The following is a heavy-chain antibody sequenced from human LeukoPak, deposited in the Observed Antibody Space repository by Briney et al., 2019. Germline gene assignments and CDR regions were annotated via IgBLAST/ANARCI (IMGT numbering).Heavy chain of an antibody. CDR3: AKDFWRLNLYSGSDGEDY. V-gene: IGHV3-30*02. D-gene: IGHD5-12*01. J-gene: IGHJ4*02. Sequence: GGSLRLSCAASGFTFSDYGMLWVRQAPGKGLEWVAFIQSDEDKQHYADSVKGRFTISRDISKNTLFLQMNSLRTEDTGVYYCAKDFWRLNLYSGSDGEDYWGQGTLVTVSS. CDR2: IQSDEDKQ. CDR1: GFTFSDYG.